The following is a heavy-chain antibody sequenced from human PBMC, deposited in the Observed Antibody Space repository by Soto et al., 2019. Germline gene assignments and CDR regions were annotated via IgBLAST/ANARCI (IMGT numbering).Heavy chain of an antibody. CDR3: ARDKETIFGVESGRLAFDM. V-gene: IGHV3-21*06. J-gene: IGHJ3*02. CDR2: ISSNNSYI. D-gene: IGHD3-3*01. Sequence: KGLEWVSFISSNNSYIYYADSVKGRFTISRDNAKNSLDLQMNSLRAEDTAVYYCARDKETIFGVESGRLAFDMWGQGKMDPVSS.